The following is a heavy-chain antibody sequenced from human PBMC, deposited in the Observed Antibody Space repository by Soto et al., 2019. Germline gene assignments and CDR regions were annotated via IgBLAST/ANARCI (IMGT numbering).Heavy chain of an antibody. D-gene: IGHD2-2*01. Sequence: EVHLLEYGGGLVQPGGSLRLSCAASGFSFSNYAMSWVRQAPDKGLEWVSGISAGGGRTHYADSVRGRFTISRDNSKNTLYLQMNSLRAEDTAVYYCATGSSDVIIVPGGDPWGQGTLVTVSS. CDR3: ATGSSDVIIVPGGDP. CDR2: ISAGGGRT. V-gene: IGHV3-23*01. CDR1: GFSFSNYA. J-gene: IGHJ5*02.